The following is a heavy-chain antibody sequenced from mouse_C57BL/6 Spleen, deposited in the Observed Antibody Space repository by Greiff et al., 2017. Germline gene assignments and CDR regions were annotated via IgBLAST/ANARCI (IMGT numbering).Heavy chain of an antibody. CDR2: SNPSTGGT. J-gene: IGHJ4*01. Sequence: EVQLQQSGPELVKPGASVKISCKASGYSFTGYYMNWVKQSPEKSLEWIGESNPSTGGTTYNQKFKAKATLTVDKSSSTAYMQLKSLTSEDSAVYYCARSKITTVVAPYYYAMDYWGQGTSVTVSS. D-gene: IGHD1-1*01. V-gene: IGHV1-42*01. CDR3: ARSKITTVVAPYYYAMDY. CDR1: GYSFTGYY.